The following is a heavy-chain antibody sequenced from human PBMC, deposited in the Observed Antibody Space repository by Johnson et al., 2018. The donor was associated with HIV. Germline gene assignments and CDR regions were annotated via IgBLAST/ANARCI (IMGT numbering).Heavy chain of an antibody. CDR1: GFTFSSYA. J-gene: IGHJ3*02. V-gene: IGHV3-30*04. Sequence: QVQLVESGGGVVQPGRSLRLSCAASGFTFSSYAMHWVRQAPGKGLEWVAVISYDGSKRYYADSVKGRFTISRDNAKNSLYLQMNSLGAEDTAVYYCARDASRGYGSELDAFDIWGQGTMVTVSS. CDR2: ISYDGSKR. D-gene: IGHD3-10*01. CDR3: ARDASRGYGSELDAFDI.